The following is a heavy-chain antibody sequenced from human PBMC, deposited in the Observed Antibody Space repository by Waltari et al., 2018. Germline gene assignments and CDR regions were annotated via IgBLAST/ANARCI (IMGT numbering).Heavy chain of an antibody. CDR3: AREGLDY. V-gene: IGHV4-59*01. CDR2: IYYSGST. CDR1: GGPISSNY. Sequence: QVQLQESGPGLVKPSETLSLTCTVSGGPISSNYWSWIRQPPGKGLEWIGYIYYSGSTNYNPSLKSRVTISVDTSKNQFSLKLSSVTAADTAVYYCAREGLDYWGQGTLVTVSS. J-gene: IGHJ4*02.